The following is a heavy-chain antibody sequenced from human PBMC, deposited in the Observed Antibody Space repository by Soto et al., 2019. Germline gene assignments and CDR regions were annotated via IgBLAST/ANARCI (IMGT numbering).Heavy chain of an antibody. Sequence: VQLVESGGGLVKPGGSLRLSCAASGFTFSDYYMAWTRQAPGKGLEWIAYIVSGSTYTNYADSVKGRFSISRDNFKNTLYLEMDSLRPEDTAIYYCARGGGYCTPTSCAIDSWGRGTPVTVSS. CDR2: IVSGSTYT. CDR1: GFTFSDYY. V-gene: IGHV3-11*05. J-gene: IGHJ4*02. D-gene: IGHD2-8*01. CDR3: ARGGGYCTPTSCAIDS.